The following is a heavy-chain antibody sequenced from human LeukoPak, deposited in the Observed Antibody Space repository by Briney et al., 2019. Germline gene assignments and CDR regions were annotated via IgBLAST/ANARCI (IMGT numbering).Heavy chain of an antibody. CDR2: IYHSGST. CDR3: ARHGDIVLMVYVMGAFDI. CDR1: GYSISSGYY. Sequence: PSETLSLTCAVSGYSISSGYYWGWIRQPPGKGLEWIGSIYHSGSTYYNPSLKSRVTISVDTSKNQFSLKLSSVTAADTAVYYCARHGDIVLMVYVMGAFDIWGQGTMVTVSS. D-gene: IGHD2-8*01. J-gene: IGHJ3*02. V-gene: IGHV4-38-2*01.